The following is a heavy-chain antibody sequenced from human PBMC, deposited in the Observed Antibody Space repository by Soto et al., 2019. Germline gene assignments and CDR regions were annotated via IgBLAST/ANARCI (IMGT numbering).Heavy chain of an antibody. V-gene: IGHV4-34*01. CDR1: GGSFSAYY. J-gene: IGHJ4*02. D-gene: IGHD6-13*01. CDR2: INHSGST. CDR3: ARSLGYDYGAY. Sequence: QVQLQQWGAGLLKPSETLSLTCAVYGGSFSAYYWSWIRQPPGKGLEWIGEINHSGSTNYNPSLKSRVTMSADTSKNHFSLKLSSVTAADTAVYYCARSLGYDYGAYWGQGTLVTVSS.